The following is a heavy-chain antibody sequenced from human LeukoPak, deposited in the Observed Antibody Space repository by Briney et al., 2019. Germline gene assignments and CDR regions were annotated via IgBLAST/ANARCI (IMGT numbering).Heavy chain of an antibody. CDR1: GYSISSGDY. Sequence: SETLSLTCTVSGYSISSGDYWGWIRQPPGEGLEWIGTIYHSGSTYYNPSLKSRVTISVHTSKNQFSLRLTSVTAADTAVYYCARVEESVSGNYGARYFQHWGQGTLVTVSS. D-gene: IGHD4-11*01. CDR2: IYHSGST. V-gene: IGHV4-38-2*02. J-gene: IGHJ1*01. CDR3: ARVEESVSGNYGARYFQH.